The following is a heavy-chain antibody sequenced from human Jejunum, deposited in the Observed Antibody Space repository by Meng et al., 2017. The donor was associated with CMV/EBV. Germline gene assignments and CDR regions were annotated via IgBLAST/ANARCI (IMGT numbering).Heavy chain of an antibody. J-gene: IGHJ4*02. CDR2: ISWNSGTI. CDR1: GFTFNDYA. CDR3: GKDSLNYGSGSYSDY. D-gene: IGHD3-10*01. Sequence: GFTFNDYAMPWGRRGPGKGLEWVAGISWNSGTIGYADSVKGRFTISRDNAKNSLYLQMDSLRAEDTALYYCGKDSLNYGSGSYSDYWGQGTLVTVSS. V-gene: IGHV3-9*01.